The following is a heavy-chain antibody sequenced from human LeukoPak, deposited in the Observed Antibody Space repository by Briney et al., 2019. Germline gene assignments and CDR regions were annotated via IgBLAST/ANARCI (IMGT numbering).Heavy chain of an antibody. Sequence: SQTLSLTCAISGDSVFSTSVAWNCIRQSPSRGLGWLGRTYYRSKWYNDYALSVKSPITINPATTQHQFNLQLNSVTTEVTAEYYCARDLTGGRVFDCWGGGTLVSVSS. J-gene: IGHJ4*02. D-gene: IGHD1-14*01. CDR1: GDSVFSTSVA. CDR2: TYYRSKWYN. CDR3: ARDLTGGRVFDC. V-gene: IGHV6-1*01.